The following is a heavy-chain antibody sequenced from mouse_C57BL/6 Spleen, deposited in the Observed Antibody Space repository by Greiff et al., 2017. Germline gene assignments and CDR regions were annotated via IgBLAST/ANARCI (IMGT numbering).Heavy chain of an antibody. CDR2: INPNNGDT. V-gene: IGHV1-26*01. CDR1: GYTFTDYY. CDR3: ARHGPCAMDY. Sequence: EVQLQQSGPELVKPGASVKLSCKASGYTFTDYYMHWVKQRPGKSLEWIGNINPNNGDTSYKQKFKGKATLTVDKSSSTAYMELSSLTSEDSAVYYCARHGPCAMDYWGQGTSVTVSS. J-gene: IGHJ4*01.